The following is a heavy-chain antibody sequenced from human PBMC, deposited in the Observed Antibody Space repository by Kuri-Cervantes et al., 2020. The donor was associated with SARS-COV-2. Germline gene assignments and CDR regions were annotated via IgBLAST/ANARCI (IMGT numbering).Heavy chain of an antibody. V-gene: IGHV1-8*01. CDR3: AGASPGVIYYYYGMDV. J-gene: IGHJ6*02. D-gene: IGHD3-10*01. Sequence: ASVKVSCKASGYTFTSYDINWVRQATGQGLEWMGWMNPNSGNTGYAQKFQGRVTMTRNTSISTAYMELSSLRSEDTAVYYCAGASPGVIYYYYGMDVWGQGTTVTVSS. CDR2: MNPNSGNT. CDR1: GYTFTSYD.